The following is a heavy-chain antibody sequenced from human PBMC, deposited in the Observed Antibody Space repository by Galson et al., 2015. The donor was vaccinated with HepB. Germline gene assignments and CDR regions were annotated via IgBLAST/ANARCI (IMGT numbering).Heavy chain of an antibody. CDR1: GYTFTSYG. CDR2: ISAYNGNT. D-gene: IGHD6-19*01. J-gene: IGHJ4*02. V-gene: IGHV1-18*01. CDR3: ARIFEGGSSGWYGGGALGY. Sequence: SVKVSCKASGYTFTSYGISWVRQAPGQGLEWMGWISAYNGNTKYAQKLQGRVTMTTDTSTTTAYMELRSLRSDDTAVYDCARIFEGGSSGWYGGGALGYWGQGTLVTVSS.